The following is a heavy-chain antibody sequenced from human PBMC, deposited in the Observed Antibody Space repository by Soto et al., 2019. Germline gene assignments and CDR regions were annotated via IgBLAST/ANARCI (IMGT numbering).Heavy chain of an antibody. Sequence: SETLSLTCAVSGGSISSSNWWSWVRQPPGKGLDWIGEIYHSGSTNYNPSLKSRVTISVDKSKNQFSLKLSSVTAADTAVYYCARMGLLWFGSPLYYFDYWGQGTLVTVSS. CDR1: GGSISSSNW. V-gene: IGHV4-4*02. CDR3: ARMGLLWFGSPLYYFDY. CDR2: IYHSGST. D-gene: IGHD3-10*01. J-gene: IGHJ4*02.